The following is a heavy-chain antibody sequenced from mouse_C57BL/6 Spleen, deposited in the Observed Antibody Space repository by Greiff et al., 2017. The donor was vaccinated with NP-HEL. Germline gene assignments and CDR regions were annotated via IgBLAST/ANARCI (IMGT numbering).Heavy chain of an antibody. D-gene: IGHD1-1*01. J-gene: IGHJ1*03. Sequence: GGGLVQPKGSLKLSCAAPGFSFNTYAMNWVRQAPGKGLEWVARIRSKSNNYATYYADSVKDRFTISRDDSESMLYLQMNNLKTEDTAMYYCVRRGSSSYWYFDVWGTGTTVTVSS. CDR3: VRRGSSSYWYFDV. CDR2: IRSKSNNYAT. V-gene: IGHV10-1*01. CDR1: GFSFNTYA.